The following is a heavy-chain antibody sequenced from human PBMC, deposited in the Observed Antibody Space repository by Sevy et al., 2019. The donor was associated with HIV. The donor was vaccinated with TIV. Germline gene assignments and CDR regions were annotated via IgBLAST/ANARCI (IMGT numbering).Heavy chain of an antibody. V-gene: IGHV3-7*01. CDR1: GFSLSDHW. D-gene: IGHD6-19*01. CDR3: ARGAGWAIDY. Sequence: GGSLRLSCSASGFSLSDHWMNWVRQAPGMGLEWVAIIKEDGSETFYVDSVNGRFSISRDNAKNSVYLQMNSLRVEDTAVYYCARGAGWAIDYWVQGTLVTVSS. J-gene: IGHJ4*02. CDR2: IKEDGSET.